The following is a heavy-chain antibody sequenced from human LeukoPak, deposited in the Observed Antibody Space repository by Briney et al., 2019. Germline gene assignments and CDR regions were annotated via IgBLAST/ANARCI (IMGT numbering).Heavy chain of an antibody. J-gene: IGHJ6*03. V-gene: IGHV4-59*01. CDR3: ARVGLDRLLFDYYYYYMDV. D-gene: IGHD3-9*01. CDR1: GGSFSGYY. CDR2: IYYSGST. Sequence: SETLSLTCAVYGGSFSGYYWSWIRQPPGKGLEWIGYIYYSGSTNYNPSLKSRVTISVDTSKNQFSLKLSSVTAADTAVYYCARVGLDRLLFDYYYYYMDVWGKGTTVAISS.